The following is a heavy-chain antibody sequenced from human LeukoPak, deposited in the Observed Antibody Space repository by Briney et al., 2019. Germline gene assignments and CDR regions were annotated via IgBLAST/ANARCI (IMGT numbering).Heavy chain of an antibody. Sequence: GGSLRLSCAASGFTFSSYSMNWVRQAPGKGLEWVSAISGSGGSTYYADSVKGRFTISRDNSKNTLYLQMNSLRAEDTAVYYCAKDFNQVVVPAASWANDYWGQGTLVTVSS. J-gene: IGHJ4*02. V-gene: IGHV3-23*01. D-gene: IGHD2-2*01. CDR2: ISGSGGST. CDR1: GFTFSSYS. CDR3: AKDFNQVVVPAASWANDY.